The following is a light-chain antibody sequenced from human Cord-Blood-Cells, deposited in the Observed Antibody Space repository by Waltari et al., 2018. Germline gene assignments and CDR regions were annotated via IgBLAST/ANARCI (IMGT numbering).Light chain of an antibody. V-gene: IGLV3-1*01. CDR3: QAWDSSTVV. Sequence: SYELTQPPSVYVSPGQTASITCSGDKLGDKYACWYQQKPGQSPVLVIYRDSKRPSGIPERFSGANSGNTATLTISGTQAMDEADYYCQAWDSSTVVFGGGTKLTVL. CDR1: KLGDKY. CDR2: RDS. J-gene: IGLJ2*01.